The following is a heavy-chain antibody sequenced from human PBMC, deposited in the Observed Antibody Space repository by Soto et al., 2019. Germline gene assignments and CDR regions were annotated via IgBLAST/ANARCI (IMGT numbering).Heavy chain of an antibody. CDR2: IIPILGVA. V-gene: IGHV1-69*02. J-gene: IGHJ4*02. D-gene: IGHD2-8*02. CDR1: GDTFSNHT. CDR3: AGALGYCTGGDCYGDVGFHF. Sequence: QVQLVQSGAEVKKPGSSVKVSCKASGDTFSNHTISWVRQAPGQGLEWMGRIIPILGVANYAQKFQGRVTITADKSTTTAYMELSSLRSADTAVYYCAGALGYCTGGDCYGDVGFHFWGQGTLVTVSS.